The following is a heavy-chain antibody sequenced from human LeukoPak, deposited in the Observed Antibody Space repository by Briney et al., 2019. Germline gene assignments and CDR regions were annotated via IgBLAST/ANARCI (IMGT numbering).Heavy chain of an antibody. CDR2: IKQDGSEK. D-gene: IGHD1-26*01. J-gene: IGHJ3*02. Sequence: GGSLRLSCAASGFTFSSYWMSWVRQAPGKGLEWVANIKQDGSEKYYVDSVKGRFTISRDNAKNSLYLQMNSLRAEDTAVYYCASDPPWEDDAFDIWGRGTMVTVSS. CDR3: ASDPPWEDDAFDI. V-gene: IGHV3-7*01. CDR1: GFTFSSYW.